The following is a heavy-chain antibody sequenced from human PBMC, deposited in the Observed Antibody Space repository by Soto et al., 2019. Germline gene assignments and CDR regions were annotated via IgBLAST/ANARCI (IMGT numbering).Heavy chain of an antibody. V-gene: IGHV3-74*01. D-gene: IGHD3-16*02. CDR3: VRYSRSVGGSYRPDY. CDR2: INSDGSIT. J-gene: IGHJ4*02. Sequence: LRPSCAASGFTFSSYWMHWVRQVPEKGLVWVSRINSDGSITNYADAVKGRFTISRDNVKNTLYLQMNSLRAEDTAVYYCVRYSRSVGGSYRPDYWGQGTLVTVSS. CDR1: GFTFSSYW.